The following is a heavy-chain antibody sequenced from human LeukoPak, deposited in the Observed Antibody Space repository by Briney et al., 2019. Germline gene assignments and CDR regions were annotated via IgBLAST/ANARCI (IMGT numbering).Heavy chain of an antibody. J-gene: IGHJ6*03. Sequence: SETLSLTCAVYGGSFSGYYWSWIRQPPGKGLEWIGEINHSGSTNYNPSLKSRVTISVDTSKNQFSLKLSSVTAADTAVYYCARVKIKGGITIFKEYHYMDVWGKGTTVTVSS. CDR3: ARVKIKGGITIFKEYHYMDV. V-gene: IGHV4-34*01. CDR2: INHSGST. CDR1: GGSFSGYY. D-gene: IGHD3-3*01.